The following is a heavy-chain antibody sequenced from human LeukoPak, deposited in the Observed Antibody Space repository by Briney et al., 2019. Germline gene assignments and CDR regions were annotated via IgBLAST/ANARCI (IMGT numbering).Heavy chain of an antibody. Sequence: ASVKVSCKASGYTFTSYGIGWVRQAPGQGLEWMGWISAYNGNTNYAQKLQGRVTMTTDTSTSTAYMELRSLRSDNTAVYYCAREGPVDTAMGYWGQGTLVTVSS. CDR3: AREGPVDTAMGY. V-gene: IGHV1-18*01. J-gene: IGHJ4*02. D-gene: IGHD5-18*01. CDR2: ISAYNGNT. CDR1: GYTFTSYG.